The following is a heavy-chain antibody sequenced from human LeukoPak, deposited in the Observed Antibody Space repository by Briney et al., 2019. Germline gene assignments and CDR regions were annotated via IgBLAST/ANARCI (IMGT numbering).Heavy chain of an antibody. CDR1: GGSISSYY. CDR2: IYYSGST. CDR3: ANFKRGYDFWSGYQFDY. V-gene: IGHV4-59*01. D-gene: IGHD3-3*01. Sequence: PSETLSLTCTVSGGSISSYYWSWIRQPPGKGPEWIGYIYYSGSTNYNPSLKSRVTISVDTSKNQLSLKLSSVTAADTAVYYCANFKRGYDFWSGYQFDYWGQGTLVTVSS. J-gene: IGHJ4*02.